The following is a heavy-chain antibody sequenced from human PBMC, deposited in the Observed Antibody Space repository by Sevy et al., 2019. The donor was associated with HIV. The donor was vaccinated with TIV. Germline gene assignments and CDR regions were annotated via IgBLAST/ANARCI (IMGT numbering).Heavy chain of an antibody. CDR2: FIPMFDTA. CDR3: ASSYYESSGYSPLYYYGMDV. D-gene: IGHD3-22*01. Sequence: ASVKVSCKASGGTFSNYAISWVRQAPGQGLEWMGGFIPMFDTANSAQKFQGRVTLTADGSTSTAYMELSSLRSEDTPVYYCASSYYESSGYSPLYYYGMDVWGQGTTVTVSS. V-gene: IGHV1-69*13. CDR1: GGTFSNYA. J-gene: IGHJ6*02.